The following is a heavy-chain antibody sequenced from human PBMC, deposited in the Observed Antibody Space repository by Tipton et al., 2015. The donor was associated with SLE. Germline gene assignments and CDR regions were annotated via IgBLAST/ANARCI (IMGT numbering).Heavy chain of an antibody. D-gene: IGHD6-19*01. V-gene: IGHV3-23*01. J-gene: IGHJ4*02. CDR2: ISGSGGST. Sequence: SLRLSCAASGFTLSSYAMSWVRQAPGKGLEWVSAISGSGGSTYYADSVKGRFTISRDNSKNTLYLQMNSLRAEDTAVYYCAKDSSGWSGPPDYWGQGTLVTVSS. CDR1: GFTLSSYA. CDR3: AKDSSGWSGPPDY.